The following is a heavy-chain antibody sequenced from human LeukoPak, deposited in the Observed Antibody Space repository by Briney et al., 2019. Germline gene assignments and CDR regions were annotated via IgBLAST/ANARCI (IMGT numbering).Heavy chain of an antibody. V-gene: IGHV4-4*02. CDR1: GGSISSRNW. D-gene: IGHD6-13*01. J-gene: IGHJ4*02. Sequence: SGTLSLTCAVSGGSISSRNWWSWVRQPPGKGLEWIGEIYHSGSTNYNPSLKSRVTISVDKSKNQFSLKLSSVTAADTAVYYCARGDSSSWYSYFDYWGQGTLVTVSS. CDR2: IYHSGST. CDR3: ARGDSSSWYSYFDY.